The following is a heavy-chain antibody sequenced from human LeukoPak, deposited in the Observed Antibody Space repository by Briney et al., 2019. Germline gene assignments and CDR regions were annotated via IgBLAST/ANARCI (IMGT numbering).Heavy chain of an antibody. J-gene: IGHJ6*03. V-gene: IGHV3-73*01. Sequence: GGSLRLSCAASGFTFSNAWMSWVRQAPGKGLEWVGRIRSKANSYATAYAASVKGRFTISRDDSKNTAYLQMNSLKTEDTAVYYCTRYSSGNYYYMDVWGKGTTVTVSS. CDR2: IRSKANSYAT. CDR3: TRYSSGNYYYMDV. D-gene: IGHD3-10*01. CDR1: GFTFSNAW.